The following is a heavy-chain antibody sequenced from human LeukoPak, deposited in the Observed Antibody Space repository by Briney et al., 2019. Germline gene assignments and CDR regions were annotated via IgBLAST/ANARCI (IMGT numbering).Heavy chain of an antibody. CDR1: GGTFSSYA. D-gene: IGHD2-2*01. Sequence: SVKVSCKASGGTFSSYAISWVRQAPGQGLEWMGGIIPIFGTANYARKFQGRVTITADESTSTAYMELSSLRSEDTAVYYCARDQIVVPAAMQDWGQGTLVTVSS. CDR3: ARDQIVVPAAMQD. CDR2: IIPIFGTA. J-gene: IGHJ4*02. V-gene: IGHV1-69*01.